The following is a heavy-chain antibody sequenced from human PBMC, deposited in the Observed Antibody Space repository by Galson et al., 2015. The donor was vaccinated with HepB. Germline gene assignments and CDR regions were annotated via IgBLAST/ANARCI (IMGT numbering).Heavy chain of an antibody. J-gene: IGHJ4*02. CDR1: GFVFKDYT. Sequence: SLRLSCAASGFVFKDYTMNWLRQLPGGGLEWVATINPVGSRTFYADSVKGRFAISRDNTKKSLYLQMDSLTVDDTALYYCARDYWAVEPAANWDFWGQGTRVIVSS. CDR3: ARDYWAVEPAANWDF. CDR2: INPVGSRT. V-gene: IGHV3-21*04. D-gene: IGHD2-2*01.